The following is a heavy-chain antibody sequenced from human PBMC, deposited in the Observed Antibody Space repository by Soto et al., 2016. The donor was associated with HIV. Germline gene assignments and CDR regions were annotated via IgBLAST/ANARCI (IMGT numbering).Heavy chain of an antibody. Sequence: QVQLVQSGAEVKKPGASVKVSCKASGYTFTGYYMHWVRQAPGQGLEWMGWINPNSGGTNYAQKFQGRVTMTRDTSISTAYMELSRLRSDDTAVYYCARQIPGLRGDGAFDIWGQGTMVTVSS. J-gene: IGHJ3*02. D-gene: IGHD3-16*01. V-gene: IGHV1-2*02. CDR3: ARQIPGLRGDGAFDI. CDR1: GYTFTGYY. CDR2: INPNSGGT.